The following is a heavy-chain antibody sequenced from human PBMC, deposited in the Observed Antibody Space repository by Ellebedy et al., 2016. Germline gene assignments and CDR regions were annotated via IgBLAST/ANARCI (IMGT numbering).Heavy chain of an antibody. Sequence: SGPTLVXPTETLTLTCTVSGFSLSNARMGVSWIRQPPGKALEWLAHIFSNDEKSYSTSLKSRLTISKDTSKSQVVLTMTNMDPVDTATYYCARTLRYYYDSSGYSDYWGQGTLVTVSS. J-gene: IGHJ4*02. CDR2: IFSNDEK. D-gene: IGHD3-22*01. CDR1: GFSLSNARMG. V-gene: IGHV2-26*01. CDR3: ARTLRYYYDSSGYSDY.